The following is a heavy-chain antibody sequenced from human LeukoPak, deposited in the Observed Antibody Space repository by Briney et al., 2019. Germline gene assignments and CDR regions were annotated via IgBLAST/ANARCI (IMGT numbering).Heavy chain of an antibody. Sequence: PGGSLRLSCAPSGFTFSSYSMNWVRQAPGKGLEWVSSISSSSSYIYYADSVKGRFTISRDNAKNSLYLQMNSLRAEDTAVYYCASKRGESAMVRGVMGYWGQGTLVTVSS. CDR2: ISSSSSYI. CDR1: GFTFSSYS. CDR3: ASKRGESAMVRGVMGY. J-gene: IGHJ4*02. D-gene: IGHD3-10*01. V-gene: IGHV3-21*01.